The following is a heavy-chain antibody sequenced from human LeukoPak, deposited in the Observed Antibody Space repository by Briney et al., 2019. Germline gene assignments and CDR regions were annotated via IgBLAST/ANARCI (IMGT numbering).Heavy chain of an antibody. V-gene: IGHV3-30*02. J-gene: IGHJ5*02. D-gene: IGHD3-3*01. CDR2: IRYDGSNK. CDR3: AKNTILEWLTSNWFDP. CDR1: GFTFSSYG. Sequence: GGSLRLSCAASGFTFSSYGMHWVRQAPGKGLEWVASIRYDGSNKYYADSVKGRFTISRDNSKNTLYLQMNSLRAEDTAVYYCAKNTILEWLTSNWFDPWGQGTLVTVSS.